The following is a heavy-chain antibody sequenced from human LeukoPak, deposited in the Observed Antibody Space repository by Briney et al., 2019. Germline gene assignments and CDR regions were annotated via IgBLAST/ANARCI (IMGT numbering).Heavy chain of an antibody. CDR1: GGSLSGYY. J-gene: IGHJ4*02. Sequence: SGTLSLTCAVYGGSLSGYYWSWIGQPPGQGREWMGEINNSGRTNYNPSTQSRVTISADKSTNQLSRKPSTVTAAPPAAHSCVRREMATIEFDYWGQGTLGTVFS. D-gene: IGHD5-24*01. CDR3: VRREMATIEFDY. V-gene: IGHV4-34*01. CDR2: INNSGRT.